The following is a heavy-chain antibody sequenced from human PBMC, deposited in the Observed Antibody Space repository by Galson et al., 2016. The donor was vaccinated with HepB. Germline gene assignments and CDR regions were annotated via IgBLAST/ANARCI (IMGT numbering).Heavy chain of an antibody. CDR2: INHGGST. Sequence: SETLSLTCAVFGGSFSGYYWSWIRQTPGKGLEWIGEINHGGSTNYKSSLKSRITISVDTSKNHFSLKLTSVTAADTAVYYCARGAKQWLGGYWYFDLWGRGTLVTVSS. V-gene: IGHV4-34*01. D-gene: IGHD6-19*01. CDR3: ARGAKQWLGGYWYFDL. J-gene: IGHJ2*01. CDR1: GGSFSGYY.